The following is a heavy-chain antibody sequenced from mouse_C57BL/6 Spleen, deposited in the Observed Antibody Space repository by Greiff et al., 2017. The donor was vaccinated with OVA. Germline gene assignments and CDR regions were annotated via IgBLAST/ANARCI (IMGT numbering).Heavy chain of an antibody. CDR3: ARLQQGREVYYFDY. V-gene: IGHV7-3*01. CDR1: GFTFTDYY. CDR2: IRNKANGYTT. J-gene: IGHJ2*01. D-gene: IGHD4-1*02. Sequence: DVKLVESGGGLVQPGGSLSLSCAASGFTFTDYYMSWVRQPPGKALEWLGFIRNKANGYTTEYSASVKGRFTISRDNSQSILYLQMNALRAEDSATYYCARLQQGREVYYFDYWGQGTTLTVSS.